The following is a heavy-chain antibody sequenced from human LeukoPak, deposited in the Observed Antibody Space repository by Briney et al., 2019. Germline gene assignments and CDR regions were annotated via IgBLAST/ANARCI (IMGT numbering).Heavy chain of an antibody. J-gene: IGHJ5*02. CDR3: ARDYDILTGYYTNWFDP. CDR2: ISAYNGNT. V-gene: IGHV1-18*01. CDR1: GYAFTSYG. Sequence: ASVKVSCKASGYAFTSYGISWVRQAPGQGLEWMGWISAYNGNTNYARKLQGRVTMTTDTSTSIAYMELRSLRSDDTAVYYCARDYDILTGYYTNWFDPWGQGTLVTVSS. D-gene: IGHD3-9*01.